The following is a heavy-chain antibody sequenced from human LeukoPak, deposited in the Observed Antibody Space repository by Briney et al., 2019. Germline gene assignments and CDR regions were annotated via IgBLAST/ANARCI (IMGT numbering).Heavy chain of an antibody. CDR1: GFTFSSYE. J-gene: IGHJ3*02. V-gene: IGHV3-48*03. CDR3: ARVGTSGPADGFDI. D-gene: IGHD2-8*01. CDR2: ISSSGSTI. Sequence: TGGSLRLSCAASGFTFSSYEMNWVRQAPGKGLEWVSLISSSGSTIYYADSVKGRFTLSRDNAKKSPYLQMNSLRAEDTAVYYCARVGTSGPADGFDIWGQGTMVTVSS.